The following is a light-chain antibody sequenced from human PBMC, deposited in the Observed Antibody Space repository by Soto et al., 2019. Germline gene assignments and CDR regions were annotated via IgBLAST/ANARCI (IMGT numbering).Light chain of an antibody. J-gene: IGKJ1*01. V-gene: IGKV3-20*01. CDR1: QSVSSSY. Sequence: DIVLTQSGGAVSLSPGERATLSCRASQSVSSSYLAWYQQKPGQAPRLLIYGASNRATGIPDRFSGRGFGTDFTLTISRLEPEDLAVYYCQHSGDFRWTFGQGTKVDIK. CDR3: QHSGDFRWT. CDR2: GAS.